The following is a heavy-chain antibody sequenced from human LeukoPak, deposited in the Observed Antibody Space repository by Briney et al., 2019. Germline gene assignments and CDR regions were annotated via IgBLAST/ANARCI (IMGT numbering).Heavy chain of an antibody. D-gene: IGHD5-12*01. CDR2: ISGSGGST. V-gene: IGHV3-23*01. J-gene: IGHJ4*02. CDR3: ARAGYSGYDAYFDY. CDR1: GFTFSTYG. Sequence: PGGTLRLSCVASGFTFSTYGMSWVRQAPGKGLEWVSAISGSGGSTYYADSVKGRFTISRDNSKNTLYLQMNSLRAEDTALYYCARAGYSGYDAYFDYWGQGTLVTVSS.